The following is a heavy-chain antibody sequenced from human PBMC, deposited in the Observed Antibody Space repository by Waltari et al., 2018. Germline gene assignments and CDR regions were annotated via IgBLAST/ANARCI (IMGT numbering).Heavy chain of an antibody. J-gene: IGHJ3*01. CDR1: GFTFDGYA. D-gene: IGHD3-22*01. V-gene: IGHV3-9*01. CDR2: INWNSDSI. CDR3: LKKNDEVYDRNGLVYDAFDV. Sequence: EVQLVESGGGLVHTGRTLRLSCAAYGFTFDGYAMHWVRQAPGKGLGWVAGINWNSDSIGYGDSVKGRFTISRDNARNSLYLQMNSLTTEDTAVYYCLKKNDEVYDRNGLVYDAFDVWGQGTMVTV.